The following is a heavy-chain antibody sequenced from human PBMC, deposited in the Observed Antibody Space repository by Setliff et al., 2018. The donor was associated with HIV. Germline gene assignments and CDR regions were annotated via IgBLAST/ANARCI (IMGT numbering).Heavy chain of an antibody. D-gene: IGHD3-9*01. CDR1: GFTLSSYA. Sequence: TGGSLRLSCAASGFTLSSYAMTWVRQAPGKGLEWVSAISGGGDRTYHADSVRGRFTISRDNSKNTVYLQMNSLRAEDTAVYYCAKTSNTGYLFCSDYWGQGTLVTVSS. V-gene: IGHV3-23*01. CDR2: ISGGGDRT. J-gene: IGHJ4*02. CDR3: AKTSNTGYLFCSDY.